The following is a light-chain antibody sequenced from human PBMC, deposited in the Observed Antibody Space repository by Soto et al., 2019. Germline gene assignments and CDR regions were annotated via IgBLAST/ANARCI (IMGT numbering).Light chain of an antibody. J-gene: IGLJ1*01. CDR3: QSYDSRLSAYV. Sequence: QSVLTQPPSVSGAPGQRVTISCTGSSSNIGAGYDVHWYQHLPGTAPKLLMYANSNRPSGVPDRFSGSKSGTSASLAITGLQAEDEADYYCQSYDSRLSAYVFGTATKLTVL. V-gene: IGLV1-40*01. CDR1: SSNIGAGYD. CDR2: ANS.